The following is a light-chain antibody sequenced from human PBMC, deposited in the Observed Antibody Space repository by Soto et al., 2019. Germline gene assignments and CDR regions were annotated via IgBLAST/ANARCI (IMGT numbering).Light chain of an antibody. V-gene: IGLV6-57*01. CDR2: EDN. CDR1: SGNIDSNY. CDR3: QSYDNRRWV. J-gene: IGLJ3*02. Sequence: NFMLTQPHSVSESPGKTIIISCTRSSGNIDSNYVQWYQQRPGSSPTTIIYEDNLRPSGVPDRFSGSIDSSSNSASLTISGLMTEDDADYYCQSYDNRRWVFGGGTKLTVL.